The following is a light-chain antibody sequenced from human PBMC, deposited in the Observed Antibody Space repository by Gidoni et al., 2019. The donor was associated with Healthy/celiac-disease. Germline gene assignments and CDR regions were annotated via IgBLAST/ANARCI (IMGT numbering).Light chain of an antibody. CDR2: WAS. CDR1: QSVLYSSNNKNY. J-gene: IGKJ4*01. Sequence: DIVMTQSPDSLAVSLGERATINCKSSQSVLYSSNNKNYLAWYQQKPGQPPKLLIYWASTRESGVPDRFRGSGSGTDFTLTISSLQAGGVAVYYCQQYYSTPLTFGGGTKVEIK. CDR3: QQYYSTPLT. V-gene: IGKV4-1*01.